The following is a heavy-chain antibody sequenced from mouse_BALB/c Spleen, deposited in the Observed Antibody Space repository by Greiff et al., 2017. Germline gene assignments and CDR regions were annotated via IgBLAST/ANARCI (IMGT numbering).Heavy chain of an antibody. CDR2: IDPANGNT. Sequence: VHVKQSGAELVKPGASVKLSCTASGFNIKDTYMHWVKQRPEQGLEWIGRIDPANGNTKYDPKFQGKATITADTSSNTAYLQLSSLTSEDTAVYYCALDSSGYGEAMDYWGQGTSVTVSS. D-gene: IGHD3-2*01. J-gene: IGHJ4*01. V-gene: IGHV14-3*02. CDR3: ALDSSGYGEAMDY. CDR1: GFNIKDTY.